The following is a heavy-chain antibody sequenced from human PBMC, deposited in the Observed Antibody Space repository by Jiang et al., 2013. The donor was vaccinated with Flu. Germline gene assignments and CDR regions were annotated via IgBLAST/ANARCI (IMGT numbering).Heavy chain of an antibody. Sequence: VQLLESGGGVVQPGRSLRLSCAASGFTFSSYAMHWVRQAPGKGLEWVAVISYDGSNKYYADSVKGRFTISRDNSKNTLYLQMNSLRAEDTAVYYCARGHYYDSSGYYSSAFDIWAKGQWSPSLQ. CDR3: ARGHYYDSSGYYSSAFDI. V-gene: IGHV3-30*01. D-gene: IGHD3-22*01. CDR1: GFTFSSYA. CDR2: ISYDGSNK. J-gene: IGHJ3*02.